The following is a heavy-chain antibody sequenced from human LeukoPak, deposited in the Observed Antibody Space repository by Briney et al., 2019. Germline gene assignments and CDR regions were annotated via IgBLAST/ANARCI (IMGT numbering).Heavy chain of an antibody. CDR1: GGSISSSSYY. D-gene: IGHD3-22*01. CDR2: IYYSGST. V-gene: IGHV4-39*01. CDR3: ARIIGDSSGYYHFDY. J-gene: IGHJ4*02. Sequence: PSETLSLTCTVSGGSISSSSYYWGWIRQPLGKGLEWIGSIYYSGSTYYNPSLKSRVTISVDTSKNQFSLKLSSVTAADTAVYYCARIIGDSSGYYHFDYWGQGTLVTVSS.